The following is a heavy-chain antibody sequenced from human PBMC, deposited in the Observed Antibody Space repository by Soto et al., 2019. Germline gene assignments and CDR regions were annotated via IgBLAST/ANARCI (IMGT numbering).Heavy chain of an antibody. V-gene: IGHV4-34*01. D-gene: IGHD4-4*01. CDR2: INHSGST. CDR3: ARGFKAVTSQVYYYMDV. J-gene: IGHJ6*03. CDR1: GGSFIGYY. Sequence: PSETLCVTSAVDGGSFIGYYWSWTRQPPGKGLEWIGEINHSGSTNYNPSLKSRVTISVDTSKNQFSLKLSSVTAADTAVYYCARGFKAVTSQVYYYMDVWGKGTTVTVSS.